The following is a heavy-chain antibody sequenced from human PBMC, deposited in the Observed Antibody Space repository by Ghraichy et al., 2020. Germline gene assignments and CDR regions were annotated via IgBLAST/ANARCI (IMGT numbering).Heavy chain of an antibody. V-gene: IGHV1-18*01. D-gene: IGHD2-2*01. CDR2: VSAYDGNT. Sequence: ASVKVSCKTSGYTFNNYGVTWVRQAPGQGLEWMGWVSAYDGNTNYAQKFQGRVTMTTDTSTSTAFLELRSLTSDDTAMYYCARDDKRYCSSTGCYSGSLFWFGPWGQGTLVTVSS. CDR1: GYTFNNYG. CDR3: ARDDKRYCSSTGCYSGSLFWFGP. J-gene: IGHJ5*02.